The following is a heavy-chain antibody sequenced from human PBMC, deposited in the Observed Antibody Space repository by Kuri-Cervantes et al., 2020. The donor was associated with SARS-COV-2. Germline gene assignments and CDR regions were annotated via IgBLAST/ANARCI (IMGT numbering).Heavy chain of an antibody. CDR1: GYTFTGNY. V-gene: IGHV1-2*06. CDR2: INPNNGDT. CDR3: ARSWDV. J-gene: IGHJ6*02. Sequence: ASVKVSCKASGYTFTGNYIHWVRQAPGHGLEWMGRINPNNGDTSYAQKFQGRVTMTRDTTISTAYMELSRLRSDDTAVYYCARSWDVWGQGTTVTVSS.